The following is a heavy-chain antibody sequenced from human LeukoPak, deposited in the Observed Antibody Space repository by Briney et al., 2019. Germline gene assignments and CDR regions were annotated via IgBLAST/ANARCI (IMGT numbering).Heavy chain of an antibody. J-gene: IGHJ6*02. D-gene: IGHD3-3*01. CDR1: GYTFTSYD. CDR2: MNPNSGNT. V-gene: IGHV1-8*01. Sequence: EASVKVSCKASGYTFTSYDINWVRQATGQGLEWMGWMNPNSGNTGYAQKFQGRVTMTRNTSISTAYMELSSLRSEDTAVYYCARIRGDFWSGYSLIYYYGMDVWGQGTTVTVSS. CDR3: ARIRGDFWSGYSLIYYYGMDV.